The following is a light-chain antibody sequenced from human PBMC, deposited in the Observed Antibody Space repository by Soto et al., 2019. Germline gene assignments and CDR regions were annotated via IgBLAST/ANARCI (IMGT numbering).Light chain of an antibody. CDR3: QQYYSSLT. CDR2: WAS. CDR1: QTVLHSSYNKDF. J-gene: IGKJ2*01. V-gene: IGKV4-1*01. Sequence: DIVMTQSPVSLSVSLGERATINCKSSQTVLHSSYNKDFLAWYQQKPGQPPKLLFYWASTRESGVPARFSGGGSGTDFSLTISSLQAEDVAVYYCQQYYSSLTFGQGTKLEIK.